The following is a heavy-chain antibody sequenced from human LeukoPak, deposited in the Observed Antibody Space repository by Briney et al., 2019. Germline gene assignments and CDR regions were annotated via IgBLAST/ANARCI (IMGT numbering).Heavy chain of an antibody. V-gene: IGHV4-59*08. Sequence: PSETLSLTCTVSGGSISSYYWSWIRQPPGKGLEWIGYIYYTGSTNYNPSLKSRVTISVDTSKNQFSLKLNSVTAADTAVYYCARAYYDSSGHYYPFGYWGQGTLVTVSS. J-gene: IGHJ4*02. D-gene: IGHD3-22*01. CDR2: IYYTGST. CDR3: ARAYYDSSGHYYPFGY. CDR1: GGSISSYY.